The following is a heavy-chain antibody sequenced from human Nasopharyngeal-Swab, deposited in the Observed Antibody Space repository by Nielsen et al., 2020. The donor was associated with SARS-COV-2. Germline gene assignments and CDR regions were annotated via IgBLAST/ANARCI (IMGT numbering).Heavy chain of an antibody. CDR3: ARVGYSSVDY. V-gene: IGHV3-74*01. D-gene: IGHD6-25*01. Sequence: GGSLRLSCAFSGFTFSNYWMHWVRQAPGKGLVWVSRVNGDGSGTAYADSVKGRFTISRDNAKNTVYLQMNSLRAEDTAVYYCARVGYSSVDYWGQGTLVTVSS. CDR1: GFTFSNYW. J-gene: IGHJ4*02. CDR2: VNGDGSGT.